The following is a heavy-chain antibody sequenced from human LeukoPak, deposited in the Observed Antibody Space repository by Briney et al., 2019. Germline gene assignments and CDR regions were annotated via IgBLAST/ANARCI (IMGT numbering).Heavy chain of an antibody. J-gene: IGHJ6*03. CDR2: INHSGST. Sequence: SETLSLTCAVYGGSLSGYYWSWIRQPPGKGLEWIGEINHSGSTNYNPSLKSRVTISVDTSKNQFSLKLSSVTAADTAVYYCARGPALRGRYYYYMDVWGKGTTVTVSS. D-gene: IGHD3-10*01. V-gene: IGHV4-34*01. CDR1: GGSLSGYY. CDR3: ARGPALRGRYYYYMDV.